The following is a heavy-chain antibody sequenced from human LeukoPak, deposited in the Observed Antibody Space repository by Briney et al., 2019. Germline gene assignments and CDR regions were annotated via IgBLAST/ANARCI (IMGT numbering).Heavy chain of an antibody. D-gene: IGHD6-19*01. V-gene: IGHV3-64*01. Sequence: GGSLRLSCAASGFTFSSYAMHWVRQAPGKELEYVSAISSNGGITYYANSVKGRFTISRDNSKNTLYLQMGSLRVEDMAVYYCARVVRYSSGPLTDLFPYSFDYWGQGTLVTVSS. CDR1: GFTFSSYA. CDR3: ARVVRYSSGPLTDLFPYSFDY. CDR2: ISSNGGIT. J-gene: IGHJ4*02.